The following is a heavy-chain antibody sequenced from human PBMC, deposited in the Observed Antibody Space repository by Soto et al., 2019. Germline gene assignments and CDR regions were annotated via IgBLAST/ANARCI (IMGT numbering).Heavy chain of an antibody. Sequence: GSLRLSCAASGFTFSSYTMSWVRQAPGKGLEWVSAISGSGGSTYYADSVKGRFTISRDNSKNTLYLQMNSLRTEDTALYYCAKDILIASGYDTTPFYSSSGMDVWGQGTTVTVSS. CDR1: GFTFSSYT. CDR2: ISGSGGST. J-gene: IGHJ6*02. V-gene: IGHV3-23*01. CDR3: AKDILIASGYDTTPFYSSSGMDV. D-gene: IGHD5-12*01.